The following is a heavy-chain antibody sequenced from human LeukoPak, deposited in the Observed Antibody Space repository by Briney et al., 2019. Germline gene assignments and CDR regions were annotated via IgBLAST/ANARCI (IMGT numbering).Heavy chain of an antibody. V-gene: IGHV1-46*01. Sequence: ASVKVSCKASGYTFTSYYMHWVRQAPGQGLEWMGIINPSGGSTSYAQKFQGRVTMTRDTSTSTVYMELSSLRSEDTAVYYCARVGPLRFLEWLPMDVWGKGTTVTVSS. J-gene: IGHJ6*03. D-gene: IGHD3-3*01. CDR2: INPSGGST. CDR3: ARVGPLRFLEWLPMDV. CDR1: GYTFTSYY.